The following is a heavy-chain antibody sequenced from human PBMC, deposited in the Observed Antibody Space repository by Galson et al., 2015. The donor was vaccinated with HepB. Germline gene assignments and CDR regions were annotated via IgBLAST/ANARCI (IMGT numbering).Heavy chain of an antibody. CDR3: ARRCVDTAMVRPEFDY. D-gene: IGHD5-18*01. CDR1: GGSISSSSYY. CDR2: IYYSGST. V-gene: IGHV4-39*01. Sequence: ETLSLTCTVSGGSISSSSYYWGWIRQPPGKGLEWIGSIYYSGSTYYNPSLKSRVTISVDTSKNQFSLKLSSVTAADTAVYYCARRCVDTAMVRPEFDYWGQGTLVTVSS. J-gene: IGHJ4*02.